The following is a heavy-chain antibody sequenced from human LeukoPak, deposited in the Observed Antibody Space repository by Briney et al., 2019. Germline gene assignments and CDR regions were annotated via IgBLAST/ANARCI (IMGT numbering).Heavy chain of an antibody. V-gene: IGHV5-51*01. CDR2: IYPGDSDT. CDR1: GYSFTSYW. CDR3: GRLSSKATVTSYYYYLDV. D-gene: IGHD4-11*01. J-gene: IGHJ6*03. Sequence: GESLKISCKGSGYSFTSYWIGWVRQMPGKGLEWMGIIYPGDSDTRYSPSFQGQVTISADKSISTAYLQWSSLKASDTAMYYCGRLSSKATVTSYYYYLDVWGKGTTVTVSS.